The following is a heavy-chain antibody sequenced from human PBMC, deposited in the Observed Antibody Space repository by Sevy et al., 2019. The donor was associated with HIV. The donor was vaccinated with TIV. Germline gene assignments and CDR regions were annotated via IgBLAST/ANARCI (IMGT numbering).Heavy chain of an antibody. CDR2: IRSQTFGGTT. CDR3: TRVRGTISPYYYFGMDV. CDR1: GFKFGDYA. Sequence: GGSLRLSCTASGFKFGDYAMSWLRQAPGKGLEWVGFIRSQTFGGTTEYAASVKDRFAISRDDSRSIAYLQMDSLTTEDTAIYFCTRVRGTISPYYYFGMDVWGQGPRSPSP. V-gene: IGHV3-49*03. D-gene: IGHD3-16*01. J-gene: IGHJ6*02.